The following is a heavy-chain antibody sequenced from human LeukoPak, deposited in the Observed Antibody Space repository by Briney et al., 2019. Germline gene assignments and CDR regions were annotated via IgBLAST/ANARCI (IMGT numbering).Heavy chain of an antibody. Sequence: SETLSLTCSVSGGLISLSYYYWGWIRQTPGKGLEWIGSIYYSGTTSYRSSLKSRVTISIDTSKNQFSLKLISVTAADTAVYYCATALHSSGWYYNWFDPWGQGTLVTVSS. CDR2: IYYSGTT. J-gene: IGHJ5*02. D-gene: IGHD6-19*01. CDR3: ATALHSSGWYYNWFDP. V-gene: IGHV4-39*07. CDR1: GGLISLSYYY.